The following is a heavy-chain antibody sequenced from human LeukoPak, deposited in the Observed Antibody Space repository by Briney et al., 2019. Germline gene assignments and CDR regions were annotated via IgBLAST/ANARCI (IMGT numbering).Heavy chain of an antibody. J-gene: IGHJ6*02. CDR3: AKDGSSYYYYGMDV. CDR2: ISYDGNNK. V-gene: IGHV3-30*18. CDR1: GFTFSNHG. Sequence: GGSLRLSCAASGFTFSNHGMHWVRQAPGKGLELVTVISYDGNNKDSADSVKGRFTISRDNSRTTVFLQVDSLRTEDTAVYYCAKDGSSYYYYGMDVWGQGTTVTVSS.